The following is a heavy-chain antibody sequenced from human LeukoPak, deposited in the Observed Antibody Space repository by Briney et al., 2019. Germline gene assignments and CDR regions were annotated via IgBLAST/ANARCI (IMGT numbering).Heavy chain of an antibody. CDR1: GFTFSNYW. D-gene: IGHD3-16*02. Sequence: GGSLRLSCAASGFTFSNYWMSWVRQAPGRGLEWVANIRQDGSEKYYVDSVKGRFTISRDNAKNSLYLQLNSLRAEDTAVYYCARDYVRGSDRYNDYWGQGTLVTVSS. V-gene: IGHV3-7*05. J-gene: IGHJ4*02. CDR3: ARDYVRGSDRYNDY. CDR2: IRQDGSEK.